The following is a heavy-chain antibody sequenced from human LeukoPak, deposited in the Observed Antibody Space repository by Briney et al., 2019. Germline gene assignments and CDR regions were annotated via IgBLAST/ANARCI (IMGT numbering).Heavy chain of an antibody. J-gene: IGHJ3*02. Sequence: SETLSLTCVVSGGSFSSNVYSWNWIRQPPGKGLEWIGHIYLTESTYYNPSLKSRVTISVDRSNNQFSLKLTSVTAADTAVYFCARDYDFGVFDIWGQGTLVTVSS. CDR1: GGSFSSNVYS. V-gene: IGHV4-30-2*01. CDR3: ARDYDFGVFDI. CDR2: IYLTEST. D-gene: IGHD4-17*01.